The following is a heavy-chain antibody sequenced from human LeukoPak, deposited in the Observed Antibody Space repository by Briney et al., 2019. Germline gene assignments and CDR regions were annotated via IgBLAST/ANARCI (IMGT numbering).Heavy chain of an antibody. J-gene: IGHJ4*02. D-gene: IGHD5-18*01. CDR3: AKGGGYSYGYRFSLPATDY. Sequence: GGSLRLSCAASGFTFSSYAMSWVRQAPGKGLEWVSAISGSGGSTYYADSVKGRFTISRDNSKNTLYLQMNSLRAEDTAVYYCAKGGGYSYGYRFSLPATDYWGQGTLVTVSS. CDR2: ISGSGGST. CDR1: GFTFSSYA. V-gene: IGHV3-23*01.